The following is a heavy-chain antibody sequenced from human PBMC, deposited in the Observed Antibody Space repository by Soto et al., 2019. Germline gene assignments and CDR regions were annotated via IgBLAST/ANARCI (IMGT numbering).Heavy chain of an antibody. D-gene: IGHD2-15*01. CDR2: ISAYNGNT. CDR3: ARVGPLLRWDMGVVVASSFYY. CDR1: GYTFTSYG. J-gene: IGHJ4*02. V-gene: IGHV1-18*01. Sequence: QVQLVQSGAEVKKPGASVKVSCKASGYTFTSYGISWVRQAPGQGLEWMGWISAYNGNTNYAQKLQGRVTMTTDTSTRPDYMELRSLRYDVTAVYICARVGPLLRWDMGVVVASSFYYWGQGTLVTFSS.